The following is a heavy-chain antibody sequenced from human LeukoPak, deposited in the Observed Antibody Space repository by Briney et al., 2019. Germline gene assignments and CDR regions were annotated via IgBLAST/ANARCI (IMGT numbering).Heavy chain of an antibody. V-gene: IGHV4-59*08. CDR2: IYYSGST. CDR1: GGSIRSYY. D-gene: IGHD5/OR15-5a*01. Sequence: SETLSLTCTVSGGSIRSYYWSWIRQPPGKGLEWIGYIYYSGSTNYNPSLKSRVTISVDTSENQFSLKLGSVTAADTAVYYCAKYVSTGWFDPWGQGTLVTVSS. J-gene: IGHJ5*02. CDR3: AKYVSTGWFDP.